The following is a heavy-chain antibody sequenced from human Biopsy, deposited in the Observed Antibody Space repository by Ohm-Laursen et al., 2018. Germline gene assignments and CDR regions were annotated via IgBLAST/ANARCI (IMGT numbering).Heavy chain of an antibody. CDR3: ARESALKWYQSLSYFNGMDV. J-gene: IGHJ6*02. D-gene: IGHD2-2*01. V-gene: IGHV3-48*04. CDR2: TDTTSGTK. CDR1: GFSFSSYS. Sequence: SLRLSCAASGFSFSSYSMNWARQAPGKGLEWVSYTDTTSGTKFNADSVKGRFTISRDNAKNSLFLHMNSLRAEDTAVYYCARESALKWYQSLSYFNGMDVWGQGTTVTVSS.